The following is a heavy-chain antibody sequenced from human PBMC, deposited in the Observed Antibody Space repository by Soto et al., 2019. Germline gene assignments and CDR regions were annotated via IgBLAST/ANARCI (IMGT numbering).Heavy chain of an antibody. V-gene: IGHV3-7*01. CDR3: ARVPKVGGY. CDR1: GFNLSNYG. J-gene: IGHJ4*02. CDR2: IKQDGSEK. Sequence: GGSLSLSCAASGFNLSNYGMSWVRQAPGKGLEWVANIKQDGSEKNYVDSVKGRFTISRDNAKSSLYLQMNSLRAEDTAVYDCARVPKVGGYWGQGTLVTLSS. D-gene: IGHD3-16*01.